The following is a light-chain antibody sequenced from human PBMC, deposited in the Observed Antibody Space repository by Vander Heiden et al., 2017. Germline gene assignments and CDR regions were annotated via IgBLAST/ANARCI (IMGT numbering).Light chain of an antibody. J-gene: IGKJ4*01. V-gene: IGKV1-33*01. Sequence: DIQITQSPSSLSASVGDRVTITCQASQDISNYLNWYQQKPGKAPKLLIYDASNLETGVPSRLSRSRSRTDFTFTMRSLQPEDIATYYCHGDDNLGLTFGGGTKVEIK. CDR2: DAS. CDR3: HGDDNLGLT. CDR1: QDISNY.